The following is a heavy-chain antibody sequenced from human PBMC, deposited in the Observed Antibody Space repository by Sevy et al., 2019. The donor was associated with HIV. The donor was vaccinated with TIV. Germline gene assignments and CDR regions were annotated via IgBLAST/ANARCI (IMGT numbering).Heavy chain of an antibody. J-gene: IGHJ6*03. CDR2: IYYSGST. D-gene: IGHD1-26*01. Sequence: SETLSFTCTVSGGSVSSGSYYWSWIRQPPGKGLGWIGYIYYSGSTNYNPSLKSRVTISVDTSKNQFSLKLRSVTAADTAVYYCGRSFEGSWEWELLPWYYYYYIDVRGKGTTVTVSS. CDR1: GGSVSSGSYY. V-gene: IGHV4-61*01. CDR3: GRSFEGSWEWELLPWYYYYYIDV.